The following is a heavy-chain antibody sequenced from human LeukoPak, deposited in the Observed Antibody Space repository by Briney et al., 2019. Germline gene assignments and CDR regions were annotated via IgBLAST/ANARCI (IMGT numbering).Heavy chain of an antibody. J-gene: IGHJ6*03. CDR2: MSHDGVKI. V-gene: IGHV3-30*18. Sequence: GGSLGLSCTASGFTFRTYAMHWVRQAPAKGPEGVAFMSHDGVKIFHADSVKGRFTISRDNSKSILYLQMNSLRAEDTAVYYCAKSASAYYYMDVWGKGTTVTVSS. CDR1: GFTFRTYA. D-gene: IGHD4/OR15-4a*01. CDR3: AKSASAYYYMDV.